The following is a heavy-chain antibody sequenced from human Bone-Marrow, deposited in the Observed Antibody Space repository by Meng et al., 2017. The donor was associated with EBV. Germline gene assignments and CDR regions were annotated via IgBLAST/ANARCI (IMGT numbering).Heavy chain of an antibody. J-gene: IGHJ5*02. CDR3: AKVPSAGGHNWFDP. Sequence: VQVLEAGVGLVLPGGSLILSCAASEFTFSNYAMNWVRQVPGKGLEWVSAIGGSGDSTYYADSVKGRFTISRDNSKNTLYLQMNSLRAEDTAVYYCAKVPSAGGHNWFDPWGQGTLVTVSS. D-gene: IGHD6-13*01. V-gene: IGHV3-23*01. CDR1: EFTFSNYA. CDR2: IGGSGDST.